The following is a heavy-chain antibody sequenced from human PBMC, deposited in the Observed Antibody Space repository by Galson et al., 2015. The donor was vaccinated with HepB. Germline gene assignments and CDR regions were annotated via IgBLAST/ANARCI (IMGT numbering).Heavy chain of an antibody. Sequence: SETLSLTCAVYGGSFSGYYWSWIRQPPGKGLEWIGEINHSGSTNYIPSLKSRVTISVDKSKNQFSLRLTSVTAADTAVYYCARRGNEKNDLKRGYPFDYWGQGALVTVSS. CDR2: INHSGST. CDR3: ARRGNEKNDLKRGYPFDY. D-gene: IGHD5-18*01. J-gene: IGHJ4*02. CDR1: GGSFSGYY. V-gene: IGHV4-34*01.